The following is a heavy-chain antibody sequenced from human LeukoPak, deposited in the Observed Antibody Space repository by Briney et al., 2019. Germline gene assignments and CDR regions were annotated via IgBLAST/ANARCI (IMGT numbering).Heavy chain of an antibody. V-gene: IGHV4-59*04. CDR3: ARLLLSSGYFDY. CDR2: IYHSGST. CDR1: GGSISSYY. D-gene: IGHD3-22*01. J-gene: IGHJ4*02. Sequence: SETLSLTCTVSGGSISSYYWSWIRQPPGKGLEWIGSIYHSGSTYYNPSLKSRVTISVDTSKNQFSLKLSSVTAADTAVYYCARLLLSSGYFDYWGQGTLVTVSS.